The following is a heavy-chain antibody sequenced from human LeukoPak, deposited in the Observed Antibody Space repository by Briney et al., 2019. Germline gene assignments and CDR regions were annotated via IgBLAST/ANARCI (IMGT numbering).Heavy chain of an antibody. V-gene: IGHV4-30-2*01. CDR1: GGSISSGGYS. Sequence: SETLSLTCAVSGGSISSGGYSWSWIRQPPGKGLEWIGYIYQSGSTYYNPSLKSRVTISVDRSKNQFSLKLSSVTAADTAVYYCTRTTAPYYYDSSDYYNQYYYGMDVWGQGTTVTVSS. D-gene: IGHD3-22*01. CDR2: IYQSGST. J-gene: IGHJ6*02. CDR3: TRTTAPYYYDSSDYYNQYYYGMDV.